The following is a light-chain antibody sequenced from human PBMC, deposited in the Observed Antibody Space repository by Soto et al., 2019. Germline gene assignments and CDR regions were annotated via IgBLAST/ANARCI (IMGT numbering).Light chain of an antibody. CDR1: QSISNY. Sequence: DIQMTQSPSSLSASVGDRVTITCRASQSISNYLNWYQQKPGKAPKLLIYAASSLPSGVPSRFSGIGSGTDFTLTISSLQPEDFATYYCQQSYSTPPMYTFGQGTNLEIK. CDR2: AAS. J-gene: IGKJ2*01. CDR3: QQSYSTPPMYT. V-gene: IGKV1-39*01.